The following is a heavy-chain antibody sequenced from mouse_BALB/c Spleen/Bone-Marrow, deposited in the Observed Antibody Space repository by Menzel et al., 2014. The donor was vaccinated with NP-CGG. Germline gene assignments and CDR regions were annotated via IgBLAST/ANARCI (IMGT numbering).Heavy chain of an antibody. D-gene: IGHD4-1*01. CDR1: GYSITSDYA. CDR2: ISYSGST. V-gene: IGHV3-2*02. J-gene: IGHJ1*01. CDR3: ARGSLAYWYFDV. Sequence: EVQLVESGPGLVKPSQSLSLTCTVTGYSITSDYAWNLIRQFPGNKLEWMCYISYSGSTSYNPSLKSRISITRDTSKNQFFLQLNSVTTEDTATYYCARGSLAYWYFDVWGAGTTVTVSS.